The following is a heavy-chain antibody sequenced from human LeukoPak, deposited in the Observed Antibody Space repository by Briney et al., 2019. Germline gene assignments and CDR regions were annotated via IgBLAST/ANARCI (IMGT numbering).Heavy chain of an antibody. D-gene: IGHD5-18*01. CDR2: ISYDGSNK. CDR1: GFTFSSYG. V-gene: IGHV3-30*03. J-gene: IGHJ4*02. Sequence: GGSLRLSCAASGFTFSSYGMHWVRQAPGKGLEWVAVISYDGSNKYYADSVKGRFTISRDNSKNTLYLQMNSLRAEDTAVYYCAREGYSYGYGLDYWGQGALVTVSS. CDR3: AREGYSYGYGLDY.